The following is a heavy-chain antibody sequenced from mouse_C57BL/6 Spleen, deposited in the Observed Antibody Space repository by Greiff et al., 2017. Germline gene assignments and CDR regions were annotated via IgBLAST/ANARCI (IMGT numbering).Heavy chain of an antibody. J-gene: IGHJ3*01. V-gene: IGHV3-6*01. Sequence: VQLKESGPGLVKPSQSLSLTCSVTGYSITSGYYWNWIRQFPGNKLEWMGYISYDGSNNYNPSLKNRISITRDTSKNQFFLKLNSVTTEDTATYYCARDWDGNYWGQGTLVSVSA. CDR1: GYSITSGYY. CDR2: ISYDGSN. CDR3: ARDWDGNY. D-gene: IGHD4-1*01.